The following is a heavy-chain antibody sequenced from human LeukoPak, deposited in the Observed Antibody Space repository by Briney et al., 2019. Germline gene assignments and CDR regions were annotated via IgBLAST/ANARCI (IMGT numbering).Heavy chain of an antibody. CDR1: GFTFKTFG. Sequence: GGSLRLSCAASGFTFKTFGMHLVRQAPGKGLEWVAFIRYDGTIQYYADSVKGRFTISRDNSNNILYLQMNSLRAEDTAVYFCAKGYGENHFDSWGQRTLVTVSS. D-gene: IGHD3-16*01. J-gene: IGHJ4*02. CDR3: AKGYGENHFDS. V-gene: IGHV3-30*02. CDR2: IRYDGTIQ.